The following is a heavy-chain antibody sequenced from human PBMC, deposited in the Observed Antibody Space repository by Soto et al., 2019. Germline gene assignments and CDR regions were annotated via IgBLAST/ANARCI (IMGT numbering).Heavy chain of an antibody. V-gene: IGHV3-11*05. J-gene: IGHJ4*02. CDR1: GFTFSAYY. CDR2: ISSSGTSA. D-gene: IGHD6-19*01. CDR3: ARDRGAVTGQYFDY. Sequence: QVQLEESGEGLVKPGGSLRLSCAASGFTFSAYYMSWIRQAPGKGLEYISYISSSGTSANYADSVKGRFTISRDNAKNSLYLQMNSLRAEDTAVYYCARDRGAVTGQYFDYWGQGALVTVSS.